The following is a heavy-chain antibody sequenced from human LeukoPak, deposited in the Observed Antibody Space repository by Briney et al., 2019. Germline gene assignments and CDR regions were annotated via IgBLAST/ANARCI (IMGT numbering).Heavy chain of an antibody. D-gene: IGHD6-13*01. CDR3: VRERSSSWYTQQADYYYYGMDV. CDR2: ISSSGSTI. J-gene: IGHJ6*02. CDR1: GFTFSDYY. Sequence: GGSLRLSCAASGFTFSDYYMSWIRQAPGKGLEWVSYISSSGSTIYYADSVKGRFTISRDNAKNSLYLQMNSLRAEDTAVYYCVRERSSSWYTQQADYYYYGMDVWGQGTTVTVSS. V-gene: IGHV3-11*01.